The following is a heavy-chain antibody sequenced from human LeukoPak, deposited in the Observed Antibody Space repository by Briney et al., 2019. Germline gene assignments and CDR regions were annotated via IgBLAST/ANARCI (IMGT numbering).Heavy chain of an antibody. D-gene: IGHD4-17*01. CDR2: ISSSGSTI. CDR3: ARRGEYGDYPPGLS. V-gene: IGHV3-48*03. J-gene: IGHJ5*02. CDR1: GFTFSSYE. Sequence: GGSLRLSCAASGFTFSSYEMNWVRQAPGKGLEWVSYISSSGSTIYYADSVKGRFTISRDNAKNSLYLQMNRLRAEDTAVYYCARRGEYGDYPPGLSWGQGTLVTVSS.